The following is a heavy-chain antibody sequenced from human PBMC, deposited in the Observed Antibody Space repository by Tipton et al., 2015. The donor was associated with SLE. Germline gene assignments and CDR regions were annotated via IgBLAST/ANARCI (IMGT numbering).Heavy chain of an antibody. V-gene: IGHV4-4*09. D-gene: IGHD4-17*01. CDR1: ANSITSYY. J-gene: IGHJ4*02. Sequence: TLSLTCTVSANSITSYYWSWVRQPPGKGLEWIGYIYTSGSSNYNPSLKSRVTISVDTSKNQFSLKLSSVTAADTAVYYCASGYGDYGAYWGQGTLVTVSS. CDR2: IYTSGSS. CDR3: ASGYGDYGAY.